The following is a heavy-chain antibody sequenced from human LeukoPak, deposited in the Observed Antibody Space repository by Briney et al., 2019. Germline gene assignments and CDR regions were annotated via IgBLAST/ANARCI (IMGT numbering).Heavy chain of an antibody. D-gene: IGHD6-13*01. CDR1: GGSFSGYY. Sequence: SETLSLTCAVYGGSFSGYYWSWIRQPPGKGLEWIGEINHSGSTNYNPSLKSRVTISVDTSKNQFSLKLSSVTAADTAVYYCARFKNSSSWHDAFDIWGQGIMVTVSS. V-gene: IGHV4-34*01. J-gene: IGHJ3*02. CDR2: INHSGST. CDR3: ARFKNSSSWHDAFDI.